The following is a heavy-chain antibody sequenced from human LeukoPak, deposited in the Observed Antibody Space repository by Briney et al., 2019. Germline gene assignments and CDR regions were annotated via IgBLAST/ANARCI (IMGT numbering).Heavy chain of an antibody. CDR3: ARQAPRIAVAPDPDY. Sequence: SETLSLTCTVSGGSISSSSYYWGWIRQPPGKGLEWIGSIYYSGSSYYNPSLKSRVTISVDTSKNQFSLKLSSVTAADTAVYYCARQAPRIAVAPDPDYWGQGTLVTVSS. V-gene: IGHV4-39*01. D-gene: IGHD6-19*01. J-gene: IGHJ4*02. CDR2: IYYSGSS. CDR1: GGSISSSSYY.